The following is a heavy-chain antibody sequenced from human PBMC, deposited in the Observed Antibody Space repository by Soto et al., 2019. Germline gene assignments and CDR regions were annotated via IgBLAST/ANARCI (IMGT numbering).Heavy chain of an antibody. V-gene: IGHV1-3*01. J-gene: IGHJ4*02. D-gene: IGHD6-19*01. CDR1: GYTFTSYP. CDR3: ARDNSGWLVY. Sequence: ASVKVSCKASGYTFTSYPIYWVRQAPGQRLEWMGWINAGNGNTKYSQNFQGRVTITRDTSATTAYMEFSNLRSEDTAVYYCARDNSGWLVYWGQGTLVTVSS. CDR2: INAGNGNT.